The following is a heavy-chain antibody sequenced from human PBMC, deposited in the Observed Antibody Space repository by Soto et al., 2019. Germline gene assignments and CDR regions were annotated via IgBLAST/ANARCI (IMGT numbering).Heavy chain of an antibody. CDR2: IDWDDDK. V-gene: IGHV2-70*01. J-gene: IGHJ3*02. CDR1: GFSLSTSGMC. D-gene: IGHD6-6*01. CDR3: ARIEGLGGGCELVHAFDI. Sequence: SGPTLVKPTQTLTLTCTFSGFSLSTSGMCVSWIRQPPGKALEWLALIDWDDDKYYSTSLKTRLTISKDTSKNQVVLTMTNMDPVDTATYYCARIEGLGGGCELVHAFDIWGQGTMVTVSS.